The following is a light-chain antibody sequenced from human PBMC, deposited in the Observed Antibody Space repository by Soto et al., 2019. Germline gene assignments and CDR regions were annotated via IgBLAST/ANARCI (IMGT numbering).Light chain of an antibody. V-gene: IGLV2-14*01. CDR2: DVS. CDR1: RSDVGGYNY. J-gene: IGLJ2*01. Sequence: QSVLTQPASVSGSPGQSITISCTGTRSDVGGYNYVSWYQQHPGKAPKLMIYDVSNRPSGVYHRFSGSKSGNTASLTISGLQAEDEADYCCSSYTSSSTLVVFGGGTKLTVL. CDR3: SSYTSSSTLVV.